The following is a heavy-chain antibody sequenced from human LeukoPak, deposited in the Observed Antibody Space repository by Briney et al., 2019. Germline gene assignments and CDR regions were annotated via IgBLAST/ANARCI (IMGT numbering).Heavy chain of an antibody. J-gene: IGHJ4*02. D-gene: IGHD1-26*01. CDR1: GGTFSSYA. CDR2: IIPILGIA. Sequence: SVKVSCKASGGTFSSYAISWVRQAPGQGLEWMGRIIPILGIANYAQKFQGRVTITADKSTSTAYMELSSLTVEDTAVYYCAKDGSLGYSGPQKFDAWGQGILVIVSS. V-gene: IGHV1-69*04. CDR3: AKDGSLGYSGPQKFDA.